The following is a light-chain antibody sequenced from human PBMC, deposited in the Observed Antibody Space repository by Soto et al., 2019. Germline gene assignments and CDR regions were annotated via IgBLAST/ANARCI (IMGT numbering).Light chain of an antibody. V-gene: IGKV3-15*01. Sequence: EIVMTQSPATLSVSPGERVTITCRASQSVSSNLAWYQQKPGQAPRLLIYGASTRATGIPARFSGSGSATDFPLTISRQQSEDFAVYYCQQYNNWPLTFGGGTKVGIK. CDR2: GAS. CDR1: QSVSSN. J-gene: IGKJ4*01. CDR3: QQYNNWPLT.